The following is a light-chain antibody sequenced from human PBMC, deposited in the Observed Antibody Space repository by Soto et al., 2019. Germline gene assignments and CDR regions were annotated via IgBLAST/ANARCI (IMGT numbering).Light chain of an antibody. Sequence: QSALIQPPSVSGSPGQSVTTSCTGTSSDVGYYDYVSWYQQHPGKAPKLVIYEVTKRPSGVPDRVSASKSGNTASLTVSGLRAEDEADYYCSSYAGSNNFVFGSGTKVTVL. V-gene: IGLV2-8*01. CDR3: SSYAGSNNFV. CDR2: EVT. CDR1: SSDVGYYDY. J-gene: IGLJ1*01.